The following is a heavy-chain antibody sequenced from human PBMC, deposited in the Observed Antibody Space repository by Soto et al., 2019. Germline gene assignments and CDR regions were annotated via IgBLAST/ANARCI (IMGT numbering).Heavy chain of an antibody. CDR2: IYYSGST. CDR1: GGSISSSSYY. J-gene: IGHJ5*02. D-gene: IGHD6-25*01. CDR3: ARVPGRIAARRTHFDP. V-gene: IGHV4-39*01. Sequence: SETLSLTCTVSGGSISSSSYYWGCIRQPPGKGLEWIGSIYYSGSTYYNPSLKSRVTISVDTSKNQFSLKLSSVTAADTAVYYCARVPGRIAARRTHFDPRGQGTLGTVST.